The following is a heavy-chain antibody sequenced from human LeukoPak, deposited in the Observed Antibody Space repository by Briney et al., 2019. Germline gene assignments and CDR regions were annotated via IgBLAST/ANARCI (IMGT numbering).Heavy chain of an antibody. V-gene: IGHV1-58*02. CDR2: IVVGSGNT. CDR3: AAVPYLRGVIDYYYMDV. J-gene: IGHJ6*03. Sequence: SVKVSCKASGFTFTSSAMQWVRQARGQRLEWIGWIVVGSGNTNYAQKFQERVTITRDMSISTAYMELSSLRSEDTAVYYCAAVPYLRGVIDYYYMDVWGKGTTVTIPS. D-gene: IGHD3-10*02. CDR1: GFTFTSSA.